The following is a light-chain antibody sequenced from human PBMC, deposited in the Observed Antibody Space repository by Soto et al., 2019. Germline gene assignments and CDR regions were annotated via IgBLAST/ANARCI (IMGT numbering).Light chain of an antibody. CDR3: QQYNDWLWT. CDR2: GAS. Sequence: ETTLTQSPATLSASPGERVTLSCRATQSVTYNLAWYQQKPGQAPRLLIYGASTRPTGIPARFSGRGSGTEFTLTITSLQSEDFAVYYCQQYNDWLWTFGQGAKADI. CDR1: QSVTYN. V-gene: IGKV3-15*01. J-gene: IGKJ1*01.